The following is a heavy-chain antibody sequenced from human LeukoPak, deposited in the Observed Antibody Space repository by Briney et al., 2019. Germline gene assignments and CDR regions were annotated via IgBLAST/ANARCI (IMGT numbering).Heavy chain of an antibody. V-gene: IGHV3-30*03. J-gene: IGHJ4*02. CDR1: GFTFSSYG. Sequence: GGSLRLSCAASGFTFSSYGMHWVRQAPGKGLEWVAVISYDGSNKYYADSVKGRFTISRDNSKNTLYLQMNSLRAEDTAVYYCARDKYCSSTSCYPFFDYWGQGTLVTVSS. D-gene: IGHD2-2*01. CDR2: ISYDGSNK. CDR3: ARDKYCSSTSCYPFFDY.